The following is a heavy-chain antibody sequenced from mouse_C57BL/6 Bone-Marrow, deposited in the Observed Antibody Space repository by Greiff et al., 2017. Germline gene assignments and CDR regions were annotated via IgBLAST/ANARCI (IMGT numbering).Heavy chain of an antibody. D-gene: IGHD1-1*01. Sequence: QVQLQQPGAELVMPGASVKLSCKASGYTFTSYWMHWVKQRPGQGLEWIGEIDPSDSYTNYNQKFKGKSTLTVDKSSSTAYMQLSSLTSEDSAVYYCAKEVEYGSSYDWYFDVGGTGTTVTVSS. V-gene: IGHV1-69*01. CDR1: GYTFTSYW. CDR2: IDPSDSYT. CDR3: AKEVEYGSSYDWYFDV. J-gene: IGHJ1*03.